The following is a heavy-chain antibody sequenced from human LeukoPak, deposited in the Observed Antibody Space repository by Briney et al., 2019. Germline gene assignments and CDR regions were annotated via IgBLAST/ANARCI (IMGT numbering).Heavy chain of an antibody. D-gene: IGHD6-13*01. CDR3: ARDEARWGAAADGY. V-gene: IGHV3-30-3*01. J-gene: IGHJ4*02. Sequence: GGSLRLSCAASGFTFSSYAMHWVRQAPGKGLEWVAVISYDGSNKYYADSVKGRFTISRDNSKNTLYLQMNSLRAEDTAVYYCARDEARWGAAADGYWGQGTLVTVSS. CDR2: ISYDGSNK. CDR1: GFTFSSYA.